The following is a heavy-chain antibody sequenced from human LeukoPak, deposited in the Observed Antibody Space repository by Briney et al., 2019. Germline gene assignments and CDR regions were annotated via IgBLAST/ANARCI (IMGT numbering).Heavy chain of an antibody. CDR2: IGTAGDT. Sequence: GGSLRLSCAASGFTFSSYDVHWVRQATGKGLEWVSAIGTAGDTYYPGSVKGRFTISRENAKNSLYLQMNSLRIEDTAVYYCARGAYYYGYDQYYFDYWGQGTPVTVSS. D-gene: IGHD3-10*01. CDR3: ARGAYYYGYDQYYFDY. J-gene: IGHJ4*02. CDR1: GFTFSSYD. V-gene: IGHV3-13*01.